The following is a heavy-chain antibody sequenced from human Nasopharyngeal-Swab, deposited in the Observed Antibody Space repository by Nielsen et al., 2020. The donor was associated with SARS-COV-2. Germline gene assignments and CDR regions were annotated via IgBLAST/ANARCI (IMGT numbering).Heavy chain of an antibody. J-gene: IGHJ4*02. V-gene: IGHV7-4-1*02. Sequence: WPRQPPGQGLEWMGWINTNTGNPTYAQGFTGRFVFSLDTSVSTAYLQISSLKAEDTAVYYCARETIVQDFDYWGQGTLVTVSS. CDR3: ARETIVQDFDY. CDR2: INTNTGNP. D-gene: IGHD2/OR15-2a*01.